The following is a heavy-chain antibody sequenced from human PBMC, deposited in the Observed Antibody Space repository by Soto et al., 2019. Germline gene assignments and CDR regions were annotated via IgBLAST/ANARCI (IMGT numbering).Heavy chain of an antibody. D-gene: IGHD3-16*02. CDR2: IYYSGST. CDR1: GGSISSSSYY. V-gene: IGHV4-39*01. Sequence: SETLSLTCTVSGGSISSSSYYWGWIRQPPGKGLEWIGSIYYSGSTYYNPSLKSRVTISVDTSKNQLSLKLSSVTAADTAVYYCASQASYDYIWGSYRHFDYWDQGTLVTVSS. J-gene: IGHJ4*02. CDR3: ASQASYDYIWGSYRHFDY.